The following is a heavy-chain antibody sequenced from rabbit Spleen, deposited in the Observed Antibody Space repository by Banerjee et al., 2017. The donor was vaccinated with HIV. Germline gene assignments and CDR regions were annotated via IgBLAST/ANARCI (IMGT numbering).Heavy chain of an antibody. J-gene: IGHJ4*01. CDR1: GFSFNSGYD. V-gene: IGHV1S45*01. CDR2: IYGGSSGST. D-gene: IGHD2-1*01. CDR3: ARGAGTAGDGLDL. Sequence: QEQLVESGGGLVQPEGSLTLTCKASGFSFNSGYDMCWVRQAPGKGLEWIACIYGGSSGSTDYASWAKGRFTISKTSSTTVDLKMTSLTTADTATFLWARGAGTAGDGLDLWGPGTLVTVS.